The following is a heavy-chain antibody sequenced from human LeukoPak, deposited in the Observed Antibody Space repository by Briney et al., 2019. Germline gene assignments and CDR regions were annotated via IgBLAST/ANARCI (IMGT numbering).Heavy chain of an antibody. J-gene: IGHJ3*01. CDR2: ISSSSSYI. CDR3: ARLRNVGGNPHPFNV. V-gene: IGHV3-11*06. D-gene: IGHD4-23*01. Sequence: GGSLRLSCAASRFTFSDYYMSWIRQAPGKGLEWVSYISSSSSYIYYADSVKGRFTISRDNAKNSLYLQMNSLRAEDTAVYYCARLRNVGGNPHPFNVWGQGTTVTVSS. CDR1: RFTFSDYY.